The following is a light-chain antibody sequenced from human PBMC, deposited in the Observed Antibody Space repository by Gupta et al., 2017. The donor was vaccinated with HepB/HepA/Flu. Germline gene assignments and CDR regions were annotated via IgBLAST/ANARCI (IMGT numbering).Light chain of an antibody. Sequence: DIHMTQSPSTLSASVGDRVTITCRASQTIDNWLAWYQHKPGKAPNLLNYKASSSESGVPSRLSGSGSGTDFTLIISMLPPDDFATYYCQQDNTNSETFGQGTKVEIK. V-gene: IGKV1-5*03. CDR1: QTIDNW. CDR3: QQDNTNSET. CDR2: KAS. J-gene: IGKJ1*01.